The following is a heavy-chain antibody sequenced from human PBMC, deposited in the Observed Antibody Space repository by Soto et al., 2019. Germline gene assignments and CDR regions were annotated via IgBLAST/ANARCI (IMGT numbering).Heavy chain of an antibody. Sequence: GGSLRLSCAASGFTFSINAMSWVRQAPGKGLEWVSAIRGSAGSTYYADSVKGRFTISRDNSKNTLYLQMNSLRAEDTAVYYCAKDQWELLRIFDYWGQGTLVTVSS. V-gene: IGHV3-23*01. D-gene: IGHD1-26*01. J-gene: IGHJ4*02. CDR2: IRGSAGST. CDR1: GFTFSINA. CDR3: AKDQWELLRIFDY.